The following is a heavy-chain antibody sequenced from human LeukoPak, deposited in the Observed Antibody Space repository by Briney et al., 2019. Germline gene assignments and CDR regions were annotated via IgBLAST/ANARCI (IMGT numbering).Heavy chain of an antibody. CDR3: AKDSRRYDYVRGTHRYTGGYYFDY. J-gene: IGHJ4*02. V-gene: IGHV4-39*02. CDR2: IYYSGST. CDR1: GGSISSNSYY. Sequence: PSETLSLTCAVSGGSISSNSYYWGWIRQPPGKGLEWIGSIYYSGSTYYNPSLKSRVTISVDTSKNQFSLKLSSVTAADTAVYYCAKDSRRYDYVRGTHRYTGGYYFDYWGQGTLVTVSS. D-gene: IGHD3-16*02.